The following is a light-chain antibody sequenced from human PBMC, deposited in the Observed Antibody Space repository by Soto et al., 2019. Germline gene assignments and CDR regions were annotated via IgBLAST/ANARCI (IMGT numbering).Light chain of an antibody. CDR2: EAS. CDR1: QSISRW. CDR3: QQFNSYPIT. J-gene: IGKJ5*01. V-gene: IGKV1-5*01. Sequence: DIHITQSPATLSASVGDTVTTTCQASQSISRWLTWYQQKPGKAPKLLIYEASSLESGVPSRFSGSGSGTEFTPTIGGLLPDDFATYFCQQFNSYPITFGQGTRLEIK.